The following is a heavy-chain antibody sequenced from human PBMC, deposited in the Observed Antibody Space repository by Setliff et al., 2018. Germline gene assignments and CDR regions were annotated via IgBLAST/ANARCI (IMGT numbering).Heavy chain of an antibody. V-gene: IGHV3-23*01. CDR1: GFTFSSYA. J-gene: IGHJ4*02. CDR3: AKRGPYCSGGTCHYYFDY. Sequence: PGGSLRLSCAASGFTFSSYAMSWVRQAPGKGLEWVSLITGSGGGTYYADSVKGRLTISRDNSKNTLYLQMNSLRAEDTAVYYCAKRGPYCSGGTCHYYFDYWGQGTLVTVSS. CDR2: ITGSGGGT. D-gene: IGHD2-15*01.